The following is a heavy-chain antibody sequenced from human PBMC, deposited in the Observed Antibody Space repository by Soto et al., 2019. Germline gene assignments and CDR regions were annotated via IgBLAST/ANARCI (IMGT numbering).Heavy chain of an antibody. J-gene: IGHJ3*02. D-gene: IGHD6-19*01. CDR3: ARSQWRAHFDI. V-gene: IGHV4-61*05. CDR2: IYYSGST. CDR1: GGSISSSSYY. Sequence: PSETLSLTCTVSGGSISSSSYYWGWIRQSPGKGLEWIGYIYYSGSTNYNPSLKSRVTISVDTSKNQFSLKLNSVTAADTAVYYCARSQWRAHFDIWGQGTMVTVSS.